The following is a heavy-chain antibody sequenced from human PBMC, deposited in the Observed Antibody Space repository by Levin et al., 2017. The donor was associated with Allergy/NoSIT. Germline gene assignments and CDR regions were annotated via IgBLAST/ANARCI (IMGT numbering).Heavy chain of an antibody. J-gene: IGHJ4*02. Sequence: TGGSLRLSCAASGFTLSNYWMSWVRQAPGKGLEWVANIKQDEGEKHYVDSVQGRFTISRDNAKNSLYLQMNSLRAEDTAVYYCARDGSGSYYAYWGQGTLVTVSS. D-gene: IGHD3-10*01. CDR2: IKQDEGEK. V-gene: IGHV3-7*01. CDR1: GFTLSNYW. CDR3: ARDGSGSYYAY.